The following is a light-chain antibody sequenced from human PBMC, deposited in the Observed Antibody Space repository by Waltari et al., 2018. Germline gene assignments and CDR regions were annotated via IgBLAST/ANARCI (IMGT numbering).Light chain of an antibody. CDR1: PSVSSN. V-gene: IGKV3-15*01. J-gene: IGKJ1*01. CDR2: GAS. CDR3: QQYNNWPRT. Sequence: EIVMTQSPATLSVSPGERATLSCRATPSVSSNLAWYQQKPGQAPRLLIYGASTRATAIPVRFSGSGSGTEFTLTISSLQSEDFAVYYCQQYNNWPRTFGQGTKVEIK.